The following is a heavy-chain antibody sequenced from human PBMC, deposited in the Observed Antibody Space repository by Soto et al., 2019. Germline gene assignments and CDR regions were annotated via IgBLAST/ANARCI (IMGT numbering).Heavy chain of an antibody. Sequence: QVQLVQSGAEVKKPGASVKVSCKASGYTFTSYGISWVRQAPGQGLEWMGWISAYNGNTNYAQKLQGRVTMTTDTSTSTAYMELRSXRXXXXXXYXXXXXXXXXXXXYLPDYYFDYWGQGTLVTVSS. D-gene: IGHD3-9*01. CDR3: XXXXXXXXXXYLPDYYFDY. CDR1: GYTFTSYG. CDR2: ISAYNGNT. V-gene: IGHV1-18*01. J-gene: IGHJ4*02.